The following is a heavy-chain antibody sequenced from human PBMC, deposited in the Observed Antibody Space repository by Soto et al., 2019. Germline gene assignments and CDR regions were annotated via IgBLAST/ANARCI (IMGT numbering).Heavy chain of an antibody. J-gene: IGHJ6*02. CDR3: ARDGKYYDFWSGYSGENYYYYGMDV. Sequence: VQLVESGGGVVQPGRSLRLSCAASGFTFSSYAMHWVRQAPGKGLEWVAVISYDGSNKYYADSVKGRFTISRDNSKNTLYLQMNSLRAEDTAVYYCARDGKYYDFWSGYSGENYYYYGMDVSGQGTTVTVSS. D-gene: IGHD3-3*01. CDR1: GFTFSSYA. V-gene: IGHV3-30-3*01. CDR2: ISYDGSNK.